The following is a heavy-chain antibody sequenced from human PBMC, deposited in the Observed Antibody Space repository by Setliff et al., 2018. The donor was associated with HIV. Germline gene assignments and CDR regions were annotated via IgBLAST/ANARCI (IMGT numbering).Heavy chain of an antibody. CDR1: GYNFITFG. CDR3: ARGSAPNIVVAASLDI. V-gene: IGHV1-18*01. CDR2: ISTYSGKT. Sequence: GASVKVSCKASGYNFITFGINWVRQAPGQGLEWMGRISTYSGKTEYAEKFQGRLTMTMDTSTRTVFMELRSLTLDDTSVYYCARGSAPNIVVAASLDIWGQGTLVTVSS. J-gene: IGHJ4*01. D-gene: IGHD6-19*01.